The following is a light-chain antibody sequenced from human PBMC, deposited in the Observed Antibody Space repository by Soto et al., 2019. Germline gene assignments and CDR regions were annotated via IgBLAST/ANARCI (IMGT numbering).Light chain of an antibody. CDR1: QSVASN. Sequence: EIVMTQSPATLSVSPGERATLSCRASQSVASNLAWYQQKPAQAPRLLIYGASTRATGIPARFSGSGSGTEFTLNISSLQSEDFAVYYCQQYNNWGTFGQGTKVEIK. J-gene: IGKJ1*01. V-gene: IGKV3-15*01. CDR2: GAS. CDR3: QQYNNWGT.